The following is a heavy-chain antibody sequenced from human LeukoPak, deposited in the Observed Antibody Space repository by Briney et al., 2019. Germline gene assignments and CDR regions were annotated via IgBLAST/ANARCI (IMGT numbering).Heavy chain of an antibody. Sequence: SVKVSCKASGGTFSSYAIIWVRQAPGQGLEWMGGIIPIFGTANYAQKFQGRVTITTDESTSTAYMELSSLRSEDTAVYYCASWADCSGGSCSDRGFDYWGQGTLVTVSS. CDR3: ASWADCSGGSCSDRGFDY. J-gene: IGHJ4*02. V-gene: IGHV1-69*05. CDR1: GGTFSSYA. CDR2: IIPIFGTA. D-gene: IGHD2-15*01.